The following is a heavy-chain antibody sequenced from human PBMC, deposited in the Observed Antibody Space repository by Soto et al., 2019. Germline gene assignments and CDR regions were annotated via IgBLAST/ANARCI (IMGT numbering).Heavy chain of an antibody. CDR3: AREFASGSPNYDH. J-gene: IGHJ4*02. V-gene: IGHV3-23*01. D-gene: IGHD3-10*01. CDR1: GFTFSSYA. Sequence: PGGSLRPSCAASGFTFSSYAMSWVRQAPGKGLEWDSTFTNYGATYYADSVKGRFTISRDNSKNTLYLQMNSLRAEDTAVYYCAREFASGSPNYDHWGLGTLVNVSS. CDR2: FTNYGAT.